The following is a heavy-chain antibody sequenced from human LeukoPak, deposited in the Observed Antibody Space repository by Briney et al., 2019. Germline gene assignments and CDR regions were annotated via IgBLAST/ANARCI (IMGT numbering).Heavy chain of an antibody. D-gene: IGHD1-26*01. Sequence: PSQTLSLTCTVSGGSISSGSYYWTWIRQPPGKGLEWIGYIYYSGSTNYNPSLKSRVTISVDTSKNQFSLKLTSVTAADTAVYYCARGVNSGYFDYCGQGTLVTVSS. CDR3: ARGVNSGYFDY. V-gene: IGHV4-61*01. CDR1: GGSISSGSYY. J-gene: IGHJ4*02. CDR2: IYYSGST.